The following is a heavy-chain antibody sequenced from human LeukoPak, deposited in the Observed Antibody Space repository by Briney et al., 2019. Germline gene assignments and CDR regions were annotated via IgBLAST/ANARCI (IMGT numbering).Heavy chain of an antibody. CDR1: GFTFSSYA. Sequence: GGSLRLSCAASGFTFSSYAMSWVRQASGKGLEWVSAISGSGGGSGGDIYYADSVKGRFTISRDNSKNTLYLHMSSLRAEDTAVYYCAKDWSGSSYSQLDYWGQGTLVAVSS. CDR3: AKDWSGSSYSQLDY. D-gene: IGHD1-26*01. V-gene: IGHV3-23*01. J-gene: IGHJ4*02. CDR2: ISGSGGGSGGDI.